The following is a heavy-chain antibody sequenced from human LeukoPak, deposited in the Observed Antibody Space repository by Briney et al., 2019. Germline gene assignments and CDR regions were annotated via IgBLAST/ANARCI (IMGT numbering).Heavy chain of an antibody. J-gene: IGHJ3*02. D-gene: IGHD3-22*01. CDR3: ARDNYDSSGYGHDAFDI. CDR1: GASISSGSNY. Sequence: SETLSLTCSVSGASISSGSNYWGCLRQPPGTALEWIGSIYSSASTYYNPSLKSRVIIIIDTPKNHFSLTLSSVTAADTAVYYCARDNYDSSGYGHDAFDIWGQGTMVTVSS. V-gene: IGHV4-39*07. CDR2: IYSSAST.